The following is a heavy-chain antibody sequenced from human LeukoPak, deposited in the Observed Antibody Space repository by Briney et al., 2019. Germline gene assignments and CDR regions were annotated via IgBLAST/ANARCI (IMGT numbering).Heavy chain of an antibody. V-gene: IGHV3-30-3*01. CDR2: ISYDGNNK. CDR1: GFTFSSYA. J-gene: IGHJ4*02. D-gene: IGHD4-17*01. Sequence: PGGTLRLSCAASGFTFSSYAMHWVRQAPGKGLEWVAVISYDGNNKYYADSAKGRFTISRDNSKNTLYLQMNSLRAEDTALYYCATLPTWGQGTLVTVSS. CDR3: ATLPT.